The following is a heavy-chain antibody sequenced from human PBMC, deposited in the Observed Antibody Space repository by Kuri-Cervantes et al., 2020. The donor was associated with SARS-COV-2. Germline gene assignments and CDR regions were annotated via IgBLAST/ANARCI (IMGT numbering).Heavy chain of an antibody. J-gene: IGHJ5*02. V-gene: IGHV1-18*01. D-gene: IGHD3-10*01. CDR3: ARAPPVITMVRGVIRNWFDP. Sequence: ASVKVSCKASGFTFTTYGFCWLRQAPGQGLEWMGWISTNSGNTVYAQKFQGRVTMTTDTSTSTAYMELRSLRSDDTAVYYCARAPPVITMVRGVIRNWFDPWGQGTLVTVSS. CDR2: ISTNSGNT. CDR1: GFTFTTYG.